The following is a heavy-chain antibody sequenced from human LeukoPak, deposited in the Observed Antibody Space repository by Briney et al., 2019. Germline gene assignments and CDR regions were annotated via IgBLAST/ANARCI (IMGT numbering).Heavy chain of an antibody. CDR3: ARDYYGTPPLDY. J-gene: IGHJ4*02. V-gene: IGHV1-18*01. Sequence: GASVKVSCKASGYTFTSYGISWVPQAPGQGLEWMGWISAYDGDTNYAQKLQGRVTMTTDTSTSTAYMELRSLRSDDTAVYFWARDYYGTPPLDYWGQGTLVTVSS. CDR2: ISAYDGDT. D-gene: IGHD3-10*01. CDR1: GYTFTSYG.